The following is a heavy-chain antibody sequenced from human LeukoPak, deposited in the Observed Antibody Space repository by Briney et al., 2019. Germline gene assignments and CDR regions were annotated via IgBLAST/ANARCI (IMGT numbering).Heavy chain of an antibody. J-gene: IGHJ5*02. CDR2: INHSGST. CDR1: GGSFSGYY. V-gene: IGHV4-34*01. Sequence: SETLSLTCAVCGGSFSGYYWSWIRQPPGKGLEWIGEINHSGSTNYNPSLKSRVTISVDTSKNQFSLRLSSVTAADTAVYYCARQLRQWLVNWFDPWGQGTLVTVSS. D-gene: IGHD6-19*01. CDR3: ARQLRQWLVNWFDP.